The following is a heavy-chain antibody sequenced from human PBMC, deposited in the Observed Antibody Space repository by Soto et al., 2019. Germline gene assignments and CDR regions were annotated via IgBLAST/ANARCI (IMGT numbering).Heavy chain of an antibody. CDR1: GFTFSSYS. V-gene: IGHV3-21*01. Sequence: PGGSLRLSCAASGFTFSSYSMNWVRQAPGKGLEWVSSISSSSSYIYYADSVKGRFTISRDNAKNSLYLQMNSLRAEDTAVYYCARDIAAHLTDYYYGMDVWGQGTTVTVSS. CDR3: ARDIAAHLTDYYYGMDV. D-gene: IGHD6-6*01. CDR2: ISSSSSYI. J-gene: IGHJ6*02.